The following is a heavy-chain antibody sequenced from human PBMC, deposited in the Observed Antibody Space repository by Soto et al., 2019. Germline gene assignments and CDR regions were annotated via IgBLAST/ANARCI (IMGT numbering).Heavy chain of an antibody. V-gene: IGHV4-4*07. CDR2: IYTTGST. Sequence: QVQLQESGPGLVKPSETLSLTCTVSGGSISTYYWSWILQPAGKGLEWIGRIYTTGSTNYNPSLKSRVTLSLDTSKNQFSLKLSSVTAADTAIYYCAREYSSSSGRTLDIWGHGTMVSVSS. D-gene: IGHD6-6*01. CDR3: AREYSSSSGRTLDI. J-gene: IGHJ3*02. CDR1: GGSISTYY.